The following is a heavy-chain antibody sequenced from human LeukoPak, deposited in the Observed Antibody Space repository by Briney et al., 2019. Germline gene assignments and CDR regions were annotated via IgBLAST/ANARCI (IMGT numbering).Heavy chain of an antibody. CDR3: ARGVSSYYDSSGYRPLDY. J-gene: IGHJ4*02. CDR1: GYTFTGYY. V-gene: IGHV1-2*06. CDR2: INPNSGGT. Sequence: GASVKVSCKASGYTFTGYYMHWVRQAPGQGLEWMGRINPNSGGTNYAQKFQGRVTMTRDTSISTAYMELSRLRSDDTAVYYCARGVSSYYDSSGYRPLDYWGQGTLVTVSS. D-gene: IGHD3-22*01.